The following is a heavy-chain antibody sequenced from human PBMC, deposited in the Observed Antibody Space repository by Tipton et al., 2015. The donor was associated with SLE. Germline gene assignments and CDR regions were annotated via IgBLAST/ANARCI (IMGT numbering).Heavy chain of an antibody. D-gene: IGHD2-21*01. V-gene: IGHV4-30-2*01. CDR2: IYHSGST. CDR1: GGSISSGGYS. Sequence: LRLSCAVSGGSISSGGYSWSWIRQPPGKGLEWVVFIYHSGSTYYNPSLKSRVSISVDRSKNHLTLMLTSVTAADTAVYYCARRSGDRLHYFNYWGQGPRVTVS. CDR3: ARRSGDRLHYFNY. J-gene: IGHJ4*02.